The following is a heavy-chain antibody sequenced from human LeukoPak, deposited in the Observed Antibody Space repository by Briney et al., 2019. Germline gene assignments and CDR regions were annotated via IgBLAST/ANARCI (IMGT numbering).Heavy chain of an antibody. J-gene: IGHJ6*02. D-gene: IGHD1-26*01. CDR2: IYFSGSS. CDR3: ARVGATVYGLDV. CDR1: GGSISNYY. Sequence: SETLYLSCYGSGGSISNYYWSWSRPPPGKGLEWVGYIYFSGSSNYNPSLKSRVTISVDTSKNQCSLKLSSVPAADTAVYYCARVGATVYGLDVWGQGTPVTVSS. V-gene: IGHV4-59*01.